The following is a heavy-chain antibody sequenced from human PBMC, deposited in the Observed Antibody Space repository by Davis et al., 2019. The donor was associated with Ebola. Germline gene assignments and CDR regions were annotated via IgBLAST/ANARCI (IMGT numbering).Heavy chain of an antibody. D-gene: IGHD6-6*01. CDR1: GFTFSSYW. CDR2: IKQDGSEK. CDR3: AREGYSSSSGRFDY. J-gene: IGHJ4*02. Sequence: PGGSLRLSCAASGFTFSSYWMSWVRQAPGKGLEWVANIKQDGSEKYYVDSVKGRFTISRDNAKNSLYLQMNSLRAEDTAVYYCAREGYSSSSGRFDYWGQGTLVTVSS. V-gene: IGHV3-7*01.